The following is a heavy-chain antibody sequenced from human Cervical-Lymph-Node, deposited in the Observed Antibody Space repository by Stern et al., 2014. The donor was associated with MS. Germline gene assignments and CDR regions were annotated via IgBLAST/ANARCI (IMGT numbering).Heavy chain of an antibody. CDR2: INYSGST. J-gene: IGHJ4*02. CDR3: SREPHFWSGPFDH. V-gene: IGHV4-31*03. Sequence: VQLQESGPGLVKPSQTLSLTCTVSGGSINSGDYNWSWIRQHPGKGLEWIGHINYSGSTNYNPSLRSRVSISADTSKNQLYMKGRPVTSADPAIYFRSREPHFWSGPFDHRGQGILVTVSS. CDR1: GGSINSGDYN. D-gene: IGHD3-3*02.